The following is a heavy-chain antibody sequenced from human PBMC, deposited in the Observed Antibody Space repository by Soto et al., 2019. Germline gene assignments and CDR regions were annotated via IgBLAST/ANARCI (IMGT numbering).Heavy chain of an antibody. V-gene: IGHV1-69*13. CDR2: IIPIFGTA. CDR1: GGTFSSYA. D-gene: IGHD3-22*01. CDR3: ATTATYYDSKVNPPDAFDI. Sequence: VASVKVSCKASGGTFSSYAISWVRQAPGQGLEWMGGIIPIFGTANYAQKFQGRVTITADESTSTAYMELSSLRSEDTAVYYCATTATYYDSKVNPPDAFDIWGQGTMVTVSS. J-gene: IGHJ3*02.